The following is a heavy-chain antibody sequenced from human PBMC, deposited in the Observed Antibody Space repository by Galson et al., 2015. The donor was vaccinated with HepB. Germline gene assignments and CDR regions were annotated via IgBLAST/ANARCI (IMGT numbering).Heavy chain of an antibody. V-gene: IGHV2-5*02. CDR1: GFSLDTGGVG. CDR3: ARYRGPFDN. J-gene: IGHJ4*02. Sequence: PALVKPTQTLTLTCTFSGFSLDTGGVGVGWIRQPPGKALEWLALIYWDDDRRYSPSLEGRVSITKDVSKNQVLLTVTNMDPMDTATYHCARYRGPFDNWGPGILVTVSS. CDR2: IYWDDDR. D-gene: IGHD3-16*02.